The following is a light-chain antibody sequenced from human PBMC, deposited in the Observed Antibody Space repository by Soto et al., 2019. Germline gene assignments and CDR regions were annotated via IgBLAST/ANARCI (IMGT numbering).Light chain of an antibody. V-gene: IGKV3-20*01. CDR3: QQSAISPLT. CDR1: QSVSNNY. Sequence: EIVLTQSPGTLSLSPGERATLSCRASQSVSNNYVVWYQQKPGQAPRLLIHDASSRATGIPDRFSGSGSGTDFTLTISRLELADFAVYYCQQSAISPLTFGQGTRVDIK. CDR2: DAS. J-gene: IGKJ1*01.